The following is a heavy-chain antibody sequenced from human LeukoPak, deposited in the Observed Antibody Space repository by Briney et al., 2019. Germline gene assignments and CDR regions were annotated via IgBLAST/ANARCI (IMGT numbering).Heavy chain of an antibody. CDR2: IYYSGST. V-gene: IGHV4-39*07. CDR1: GGSISSSSYY. CDR3: ARDPGAWNDGPPVDY. D-gene: IGHD1-1*01. Sequence: SETLSLTCTVSGGSISSSSYYWGWIRQPPGKGLEWIGSIYYSGSTYYNPSLKSRVTISVDTSKNQFSLKLSSVTAADTAVYYCARDPGAWNDGPPVDYWGQGTLVTVSS. J-gene: IGHJ4*02.